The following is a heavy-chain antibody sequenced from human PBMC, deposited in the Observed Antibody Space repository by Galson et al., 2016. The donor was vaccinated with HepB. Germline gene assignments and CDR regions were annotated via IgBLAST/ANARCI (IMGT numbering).Heavy chain of an antibody. D-gene: IGHD4-17*01. J-gene: IGHJ5*02. CDR3: TSNDYGDYTFYWFDP. Sequence: SLRLSCAASRFTFSGSAMHWVRQASGKGLEWLGRIRSKGNNYATAYAASVKGRFTISRDDSKNTAYLQMNSLKTEDTAVYYCTSNDYGDYTFYWFDPWGQGTLVTVSS. CDR2: IRSKGNNYAT. V-gene: IGHV3-73*01. CDR1: RFTFSGSA.